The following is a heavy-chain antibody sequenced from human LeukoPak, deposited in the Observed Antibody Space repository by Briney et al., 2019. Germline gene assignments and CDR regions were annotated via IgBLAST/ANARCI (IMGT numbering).Heavy chain of an antibody. V-gene: IGHV3-23*01. CDR3: ARDCCGEWYYFDS. D-gene: IGHD3-10*01. J-gene: IGHJ4*02. CDR2: ISGSGGST. CDR1: GFTFSSYA. Sequence: GGSLRLSCAASGFTFSSYAMSWVRPAPGKELEWVSAISGSGGSTNYADSVKGRFTISRDNSKNTLYLQMNSLRAEDTAVYYCARDCCGEWYYFDSWGQGTVITVSS.